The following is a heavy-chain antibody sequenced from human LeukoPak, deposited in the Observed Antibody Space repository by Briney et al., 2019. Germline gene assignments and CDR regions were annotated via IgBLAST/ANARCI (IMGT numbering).Heavy chain of an antibody. CDR3: ARDQVDCSGGTCYSVFWFDP. V-gene: IGHV1-18*01. D-gene: IGHD2-15*01. CDR2: INGYNGNT. J-gene: IGHJ5*02. CDR1: GYTFTSYG. Sequence: ASVKVSCKASGYTFTSYGISWVRQAPGQGLEWMGWINGYNGNTNYAQKLQGRVNMTTDTSTSTAYMELRSLRSDDTAVYYCARDQVDCSGGTCYSVFWFDPWGQGTLVTVSS.